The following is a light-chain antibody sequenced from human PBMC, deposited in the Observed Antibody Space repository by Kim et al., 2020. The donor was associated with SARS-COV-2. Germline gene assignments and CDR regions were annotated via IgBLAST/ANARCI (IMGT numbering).Light chain of an antibody. CDR2: GKN. V-gene: IGLV3-19*01. CDR3: NSRDISGNHLV. Sequence: SSALTQDPAVSVALGQTVRITCQGDSLRSYYASWYQQKPGQAPVLVIYGKNNRPSGIPDRFSGSSSGNTASLTITGAQAEDEADYYCNSRDISGNHLVFGGGTQLTVL. CDR1: SLRSYY. J-gene: IGLJ2*01.